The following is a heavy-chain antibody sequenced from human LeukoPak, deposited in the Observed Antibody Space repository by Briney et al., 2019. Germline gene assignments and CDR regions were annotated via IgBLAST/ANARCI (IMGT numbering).Heavy chain of an antibody. Sequence: GGSLRLSCAASGFTFDDYAMHWVRQAPGKGLEWVSGISWNSGSIGYADSVKGRFTISRDNAKNSLYLQMNSLRAEDTAIYYCVRDNAYTFDYWGQGTLVTVSS. CDR3: VRDNAYTFDY. D-gene: IGHD5-24*01. CDR1: GFTFDDYA. CDR2: ISWNSGSI. V-gene: IGHV3-9*01. J-gene: IGHJ4*01.